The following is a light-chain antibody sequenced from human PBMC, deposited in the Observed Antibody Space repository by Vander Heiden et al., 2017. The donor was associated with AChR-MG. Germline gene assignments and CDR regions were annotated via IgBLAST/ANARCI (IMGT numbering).Light chain of an antibody. V-gene: IGKV2-28*01. Sequence: DVVLTQSPLSLPVTPGEPASISSRSSQSPLHSNGYNYLDWYLQKPGQSPQLLIYLGSNRASGVPDRFSGSASGTDFTLKISRVEAEDIGVYYCMQALRSVTFGGGTKVEI. CDR2: LGS. J-gene: IGKJ4*01. CDR1: QSPLHSNGYNY. CDR3: MQALRSVT.